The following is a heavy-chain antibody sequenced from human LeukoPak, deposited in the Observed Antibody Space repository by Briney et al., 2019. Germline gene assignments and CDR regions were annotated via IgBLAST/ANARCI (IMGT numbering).Heavy chain of an antibody. J-gene: IGHJ6*03. Sequence: SETLSLTCTVSGGSISSSSYYWAWIRQPPGKGLEWIGSIHYSGSTYYNPSLQSRVTISIDTSKNQFSLKLRFVTAADTAVYYCARVRCSGGSCLYYYYYYYMDVWGKGTTVTVSS. D-gene: IGHD2-15*01. V-gene: IGHV4-39*07. CDR1: GGSISSSSYY. CDR3: ARVRCSGGSCLYYYYYYYMDV. CDR2: IHYSGST.